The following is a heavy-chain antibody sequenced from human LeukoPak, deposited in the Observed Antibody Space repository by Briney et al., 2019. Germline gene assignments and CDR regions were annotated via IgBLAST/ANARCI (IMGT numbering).Heavy chain of an antibody. CDR2: IIPILGIA. V-gene: IGHV1-69*04. Sequence: SVKVSCKASGGTFSSYAISWVRQAPGQGLEWMGRIIPILGIANYAQKFQGRVTITADKSTSTAYMELSSLRSEDTAVYYCARDNYYDSSGPSAFYYYYYGMDVWGQGTTVTVSS. J-gene: IGHJ6*02. CDR3: ARDNYYDSSGPSAFYYYYYGMDV. D-gene: IGHD3-22*01. CDR1: GGTFSSYA.